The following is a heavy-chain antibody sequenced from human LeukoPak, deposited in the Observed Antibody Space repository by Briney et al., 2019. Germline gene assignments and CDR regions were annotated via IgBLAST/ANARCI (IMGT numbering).Heavy chain of an antibody. CDR2: IYYSGST. CDR3: ASSIQGIAAAGFFDY. Sequence: SETLSLTCTVSGGSISSYYWSWIRQPPGEGLEWIGYIYYSGSTNYNPSLKSRVTISVDKSKNQFSLKLSSVTAADTAVYYCASSIQGIAAAGFFDYWGQGTLVTVSS. V-gene: IGHV4-59*12. CDR1: GGSISSYY. D-gene: IGHD6-13*01. J-gene: IGHJ4*02.